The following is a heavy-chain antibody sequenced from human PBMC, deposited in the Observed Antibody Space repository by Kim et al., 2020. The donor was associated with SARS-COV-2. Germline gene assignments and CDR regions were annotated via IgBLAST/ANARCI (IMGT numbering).Heavy chain of an antibody. CDR2: IYYSGRT. CDR3: ARVGYRNGYSTYVDY. CDR1: GGSISSSTYY. J-gene: IGHJ4*02. D-gene: IGHD5-18*01. V-gene: IGHV4-39*01. Sequence: SETLSLTCTVSGGSISSSTYYWGWIRQPPGKGLEWIATIYYSGRTFYNPSIKSRVTISVDTSNDQFSLKLSSVTAADTAVYYCARVGYRNGYSTYVDYCGQGTLVSVSS.